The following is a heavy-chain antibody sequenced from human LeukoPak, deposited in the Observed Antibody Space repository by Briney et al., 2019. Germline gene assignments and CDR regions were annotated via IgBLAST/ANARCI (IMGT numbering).Heavy chain of an antibody. Sequence: GGSLRLSCTASGFTFSSYAMHWVRQAPGKGLEWVAVISYDGSNRYYADSVKGRFTIPRDNSKNTLYLQMNSLRAEDTAVYYCTRDHRWENWFDPWGQGTLVTVSS. CDR2: ISYDGSNR. CDR1: GFTFSSYA. D-gene: IGHD1-26*01. J-gene: IGHJ5*02. CDR3: TRDHRWENWFDP. V-gene: IGHV3-30*04.